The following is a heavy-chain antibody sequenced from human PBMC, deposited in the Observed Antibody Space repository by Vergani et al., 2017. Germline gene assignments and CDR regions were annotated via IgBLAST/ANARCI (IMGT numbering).Heavy chain of an antibody. J-gene: IGHJ4*02. V-gene: IGHV3-48*01. Sequence: VQLVESGGGVVQPGGSLRLSCAASGFTFSSYSMNWVRQAPGKGLEWVSYISSSSSTIYYADSVKGRFTISRDNSKNTLYLQMNSLRAEDTAVYYCAKDLGDYGDYVSYWGQGTLVTVSS. CDR1: GFTFSSYS. CDR2: ISSSSSTI. CDR3: AKDLGDYGDYVSY. D-gene: IGHD4-17*01.